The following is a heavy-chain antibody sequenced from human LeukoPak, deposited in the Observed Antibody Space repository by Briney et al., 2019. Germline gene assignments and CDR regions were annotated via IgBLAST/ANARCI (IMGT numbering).Heavy chain of an antibody. CDR2: LSGSGKYT. V-gene: IGHV3-23*01. CDR3: AKSRATGTYPGRFDY. Sequence: SGGSLRLACAAYGFTFSSHVMSWVRQAPGRGLEWVSSLSGSGKYTFYADSVKGRFTISRDNSRHELFLQMNSLTSGDTAEYYCAKSRATGTYPGRFDYWGLGILVTVSS. CDR1: GFTFSSHV. J-gene: IGHJ4*02. D-gene: IGHD3-10*01.